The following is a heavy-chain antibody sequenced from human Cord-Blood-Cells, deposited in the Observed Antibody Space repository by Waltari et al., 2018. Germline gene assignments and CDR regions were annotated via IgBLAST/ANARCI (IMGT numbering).Heavy chain of an antibody. D-gene: IGHD3-22*01. CDR1: GGYLSGYY. CDR3: ARQDYYDRFSRDY. V-gene: IGHV4-34*01. Sequence: QVQLQQWGAGLLKPSETLPLTCAVYGGYLSGYYWSWIRQPPGKGLEWIGEINHSGSTSYNPSLKSRVTISVDTSKNQFSLKLSSVTAADTAVYYCARQDYYDRFSRDYWGQGTLVTVSS. CDR2: INHSGST. J-gene: IGHJ4*02.